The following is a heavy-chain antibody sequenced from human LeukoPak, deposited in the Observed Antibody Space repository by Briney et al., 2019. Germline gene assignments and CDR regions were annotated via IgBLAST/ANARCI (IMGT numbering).Heavy chain of an antibody. D-gene: IGHD1-7*01. J-gene: IGHJ4*02. CDR2: TSDRGDYT. V-gene: IGHV3-23*01. CDR1: GFTFTSYY. CDR3: ARKAQYNGHYPLDY. Sequence: GSLRLSCAASGFTFTSYYMIWVRPAPGKGLEWVSGTSDRGDYTYYADSVKGRFTISRDSSKNTLFLQMNSLRAEDTALYFCARKAQYNGHYPLDYWGQGTLVTVSP.